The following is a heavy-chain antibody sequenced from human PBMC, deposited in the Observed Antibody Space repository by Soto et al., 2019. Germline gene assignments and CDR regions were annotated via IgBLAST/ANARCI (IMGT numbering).Heavy chain of an antibody. D-gene: IGHD6-13*01. Sequence: QVRLQESGPGLVEPSGTLSLTCAVSGASIITTNWYNWVRQSPGKGLEWIGEIHHSGNTNFNPSLKSRVTLSLDTSKTQLYLRLSSVTAADTALYYCAHSPAWYLLDHWGQGALVTVS. J-gene: IGHJ4*02. CDR2: IHHSGNT. V-gene: IGHV4-4*02. CDR1: GASIITTNW. CDR3: AHSPAWYLLDH.